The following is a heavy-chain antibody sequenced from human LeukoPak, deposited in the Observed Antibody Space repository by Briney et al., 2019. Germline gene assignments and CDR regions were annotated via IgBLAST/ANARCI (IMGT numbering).Heavy chain of an antibody. J-gene: IGHJ4*02. CDR2: IYYTGST. CDR3: ARHSGNTVTTDSDY. CDR1: GGSISSSSYY. D-gene: IGHD4-11*01. V-gene: IGHV4-39*01. Sequence: SETLSLTCTVSGGSISSSSYYWGWVRQPPGKGLEWIGSIYYTGSTYYNPSRKNRVTMSVDTSKNQFSLKLSSVTAADTAVYYCARHSGNTVTTDSDYWGQGTLVTVST.